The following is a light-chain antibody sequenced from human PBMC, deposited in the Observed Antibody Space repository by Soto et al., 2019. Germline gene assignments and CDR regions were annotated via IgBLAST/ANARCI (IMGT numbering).Light chain of an antibody. CDR2: RAS. CDR3: QQYNSYFFT. V-gene: IGKV1-5*03. J-gene: IGKJ3*01. CDR1: ETINGS. Sequence: DIQMTQSPSTLSASVGDRVNITCRASETINGSLAWYQQKTGKAPKLLISRASDLQTGVPTRFCGSGSGTEFTLTISSLQTDDFATYYCQQYNSYFFTFGPGTKV.